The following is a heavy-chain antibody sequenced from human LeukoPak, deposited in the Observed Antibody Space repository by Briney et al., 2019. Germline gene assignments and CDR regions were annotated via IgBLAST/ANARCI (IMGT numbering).Heavy chain of an antibody. Sequence: GGSLRLSCAASGFTFSSYAMSWVRRAPGRGLEWVSAISGTGGSTYYADSVRGRFTISGDNSKNTLYLQMDSLRAEDTAVYYCATGEDYGDSSFDYWGQGTLVTVSS. J-gene: IGHJ4*02. CDR3: ATGEDYGDSSFDY. V-gene: IGHV3-23*01. CDR2: ISGTGGST. CDR1: GFTFSSYA. D-gene: IGHD4-17*01.